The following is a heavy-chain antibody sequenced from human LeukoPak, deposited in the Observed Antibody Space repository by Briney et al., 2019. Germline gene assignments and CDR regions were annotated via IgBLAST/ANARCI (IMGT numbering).Heavy chain of an antibody. J-gene: IGHJ4*02. CDR2: ISAYNGNT. V-gene: IGHV1-18*01. CDR1: GYTFISYG. CDR3: ARDSSRLSGCGD. D-gene: IGHD6-19*01. Sequence: ASVKVSCKASGYTFISYGISWVRQAPGQGLEWMGWISAYNGNTNYAQKLQGRVTMTTDTSTNTAHMELRSLRSDDTAVYYCARDSSRLSGCGDWGQGPLVTVSS.